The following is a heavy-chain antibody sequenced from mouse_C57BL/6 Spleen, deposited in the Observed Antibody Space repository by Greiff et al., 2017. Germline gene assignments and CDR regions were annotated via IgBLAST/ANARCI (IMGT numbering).Heavy chain of an antibody. J-gene: IGHJ1*03. V-gene: IGHV5-6*01. CDR2: ISSGGSYT. CDR1: GFTFSSYG. CDR3: ARQDYYGSSYDWYFDV. Sequence: EVQEVESGGDLVKPGGSLKLSCAASGFTFSSYGMSWVRQTPDKRLEWVATISSGGSYTYYPDSVKGRFTISRDNAKNTLYLQMSSLKSEDTAMYYCARQDYYGSSYDWYFDVWGTGTTVTVSS. D-gene: IGHD1-1*01.